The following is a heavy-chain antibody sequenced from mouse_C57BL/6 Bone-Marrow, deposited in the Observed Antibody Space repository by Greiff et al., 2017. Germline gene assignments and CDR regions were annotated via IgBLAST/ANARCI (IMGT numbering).Heavy chain of an antibody. CDR3: AREGFSTTVAFAY. V-gene: IGHV1-69*01. Sequence: QVQLQQPGAELVMPGASVKLSCKASGYTFTSYWMHWVKQRPGQGLEWIGEIDPSDSYTNYNQKFKGKSTLTVDKSSSTAYMQLSSLTSEDSAVYYCAREGFSTTVAFAYGGQGTLVTVSA. CDR1: GYTFTSYW. J-gene: IGHJ3*01. D-gene: IGHD1-1*01. CDR2: IDPSDSYT.